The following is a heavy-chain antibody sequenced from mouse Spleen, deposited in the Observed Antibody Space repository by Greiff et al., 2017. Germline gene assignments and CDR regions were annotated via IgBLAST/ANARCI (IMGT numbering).Heavy chain of an antibody. Sequence: EVKLVESGGGLVKPGGSLKLSCAASGFTFSDYGMHWVRQAPEKGLEWVAYISSGSSTIYYADTVKGRFTISRDNAKNTLFLQMTSLRSEDTAMYYCARDYGYAYAMDYWGQGTSVTVSS. CDR1: GFTFSDYG. CDR2: ISSGSSTI. J-gene: IGHJ4*01. CDR3: ARDYGYAYAMDY. D-gene: IGHD1-2*01. V-gene: IGHV5-17*01.